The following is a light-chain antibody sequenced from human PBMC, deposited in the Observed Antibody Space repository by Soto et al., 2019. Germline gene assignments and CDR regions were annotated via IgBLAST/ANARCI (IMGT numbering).Light chain of an antibody. Sequence: AIQLTQSPSSLSASVGDRVTITCRASQGISSALAWYQQKPGKAPKLLIYDTSSLESAVPSRFSGSGSGTDFTLTISNLQPEDFATYYCQQFNSYPSFGGGTKVEIK. CDR3: QQFNSYPS. V-gene: IGKV1-13*02. CDR2: DTS. J-gene: IGKJ4*01. CDR1: QGISSA.